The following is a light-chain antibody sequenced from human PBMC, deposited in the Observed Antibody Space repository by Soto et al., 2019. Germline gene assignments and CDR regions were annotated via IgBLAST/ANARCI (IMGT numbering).Light chain of an antibody. CDR3: CSYAGSYTYV. V-gene: IGLV2-11*01. CDR1: SRDVGGYNY. J-gene: IGLJ1*01. Sequence: QSALTQPRSVSGSPGQSVTISCTGTSRDVGGYNYVSWYQQHPGKAPKLMIYDVSKRPSGVPDRFSGSKSGNTASLTISGLQAEDEADYCCCSYAGSYTYVFGTGTKLTVL. CDR2: DVS.